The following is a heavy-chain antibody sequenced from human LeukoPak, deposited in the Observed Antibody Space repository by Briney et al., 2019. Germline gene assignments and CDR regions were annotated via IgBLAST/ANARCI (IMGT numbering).Heavy chain of an antibody. D-gene: IGHD3-22*01. CDR2: ISSSSSYI. V-gene: IGHV3-21*01. Sequence: GGSLRLSCAASGFTFRSYWMSWVRQAPGKGLEWVSSISSSSSYIYYADSVKGRFTISRDNAKNSLYLQMNSLRAEDTAVYYCARDRTHYYDSSGQTYWGQGTLVTVSS. CDR3: ARDRTHYYDSSGQTY. J-gene: IGHJ4*02. CDR1: GFTFRSYW.